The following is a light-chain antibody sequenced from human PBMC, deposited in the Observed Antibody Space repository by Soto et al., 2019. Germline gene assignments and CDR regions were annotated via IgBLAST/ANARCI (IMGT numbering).Light chain of an antibody. CDR3: QQYNNWPRT. CDR1: QSVSGN. J-gene: IGKJ1*01. V-gene: IGKV3-15*01. Sequence: EIVMTQSPATLSVSPGERATLSCRASQSVSGNLAWYQQKPGQAPRLLIYGASTRATGIPARFSGSGSGTEFTLTISSLQSEDFAVYYWQQYNNWPRTFGQGTKVGIK. CDR2: GAS.